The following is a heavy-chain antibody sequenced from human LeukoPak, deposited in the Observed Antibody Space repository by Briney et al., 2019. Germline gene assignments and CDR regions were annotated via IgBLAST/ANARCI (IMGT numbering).Heavy chain of an antibody. V-gene: IGHV4-39*07. CDR3: ARGGYMGWFDP. D-gene: IGHD5-18*01. Sequence: SETLSLTCTVSGGSISSSSYYRGWIRQPPGKGLEWIGSIYYSGSTYYNPSLKSRVTISVDTSKNQFSLKLSSVTAADTAVYYCARGGYMGWFDPWGQGTLVTVSS. CDR2: IYYSGST. CDR1: GGSISSSSYY. J-gene: IGHJ5*02.